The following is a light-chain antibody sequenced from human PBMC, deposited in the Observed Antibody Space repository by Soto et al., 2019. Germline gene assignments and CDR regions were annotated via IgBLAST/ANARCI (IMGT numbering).Light chain of an antibody. Sequence: EIVLTQSPGTLSLSPGERATLSCRSSQSVSSSYLAWYQQKPDQAPRLLIYDVSGRATGIPDRFSGSGSGTDFTLTISRLEPDDFAVYYCQQYGSSPTFGQGTKVEIK. V-gene: IGKV3-20*01. J-gene: IGKJ1*01. CDR1: QSVSSSY. CDR3: QQYGSSPT. CDR2: DVS.